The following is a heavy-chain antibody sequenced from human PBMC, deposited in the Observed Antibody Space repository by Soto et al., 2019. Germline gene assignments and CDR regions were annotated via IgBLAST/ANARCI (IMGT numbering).Heavy chain of an antibody. CDR3: AKRITNCSNYVGNAIDV. Sequence: EVQLLESGGTLVQVGGSLRLSCVASGFSFSNYAVTWVRQAPGKGLEWVSAISGSGAGTYYADSVKGPCTISRDNSNNPLHLQMNSLKVEDTAVYHCAKRITNCSNYVGNAIDVWCQGTTVIVS. J-gene: IGHJ6*02. CDR1: GFSFSNYA. V-gene: IGHV3-23*01. D-gene: IGHD4-4*01. CDR2: ISGSGAGT.